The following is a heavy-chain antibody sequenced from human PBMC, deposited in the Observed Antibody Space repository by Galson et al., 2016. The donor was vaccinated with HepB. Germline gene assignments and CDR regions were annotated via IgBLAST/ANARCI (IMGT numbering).Heavy chain of an antibody. V-gene: IGHV3-30-3*01. D-gene: IGHD3-10*01. Sequence: SLRLSCAASGFTFSSYRMHWVRQAPGKGLEWVAVITYDGTFTYYADSVKGRFTISRDNSKNTLYLQMNSLRTEDTAVYHCVRDAGHYGSECHYSHWGQGTLVTVSS. CDR3: VRDAGHYGSECHYSH. CDR2: ITYDGTFT. CDR1: GFTFSSYR. J-gene: IGHJ4*02.